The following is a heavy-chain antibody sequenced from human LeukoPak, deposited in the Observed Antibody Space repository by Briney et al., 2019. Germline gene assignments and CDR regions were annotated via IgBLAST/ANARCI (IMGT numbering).Heavy chain of an antibody. V-gene: IGHV1-69*02. D-gene: IGHD2-2*01. Sequence: ASVKVSCKASGGTFSSYTISWVRQAPGQELEWMGRIIPILGIANYAQKFQGRVTITADKSTSTAYMELSSLRSEDTAVYYCSGWCSSTSCYDRDYYYYGMDVWGQGTTVTVSS. CDR1: GGTFSSYT. J-gene: IGHJ6*02. CDR2: IIPILGIA. CDR3: SGWCSSTSCYDRDYYYYGMDV.